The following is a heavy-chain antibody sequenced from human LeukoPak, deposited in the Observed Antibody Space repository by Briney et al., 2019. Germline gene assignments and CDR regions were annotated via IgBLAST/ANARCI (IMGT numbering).Heavy chain of an antibody. CDR2: ISSSSSYI. J-gene: IGHJ4*02. D-gene: IGHD3-22*01. CDR1: GFIFSNYG. Sequence: GGSLRLSCAASGFIFSNYGMSWVRQAPGKGLEWVSSISSSSSYIYYADSVKGRFTISRDNAKNTLYLQMNSLRAEDTAVYYCVRDDDRPDNGLDYWGQGTLVTVSS. V-gene: IGHV3-21*01. CDR3: VRDDDRPDNGLDY.